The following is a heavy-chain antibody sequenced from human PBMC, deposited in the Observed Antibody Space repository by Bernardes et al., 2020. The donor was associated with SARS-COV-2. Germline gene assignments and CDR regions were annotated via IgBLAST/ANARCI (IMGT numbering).Heavy chain of an antibody. CDR1: GFTFNNYW. Sequence: GGSLRLSCEASGFTFNNYWMHWVRQVPGKGLEWVANIWSDSSNRYYADSVKGRFTISRDNSKTTLYMQMNNLRDEDTAVYYCARGYDSSGWLDHWGLGTLVTVSS. CDR2: IWSDSSNR. V-gene: IGHV3-33*08. CDR3: ARGYDSSGWLDH. J-gene: IGHJ4*02. D-gene: IGHD3-22*01.